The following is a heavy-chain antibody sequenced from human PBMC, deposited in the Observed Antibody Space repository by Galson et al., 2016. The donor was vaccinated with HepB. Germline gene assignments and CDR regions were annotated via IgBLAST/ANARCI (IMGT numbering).Heavy chain of an antibody. Sequence: PALVKPPQTLTLTCNFSGFSLTTFGVGVGWLRQPPGKPLEWLALIYWDDDTRYSPSLKSRLTLTKDTSKNQVVLSVTNMDTVDTATYYCARSDRYFFDYWGQGTLVTVSS. CDR1: GFSLTTFGVG. D-gene: IGHD1-14*01. V-gene: IGHV2-5*02. CDR3: ARSDRYFFDY. J-gene: IGHJ4*02. CDR2: IYWDDDT.